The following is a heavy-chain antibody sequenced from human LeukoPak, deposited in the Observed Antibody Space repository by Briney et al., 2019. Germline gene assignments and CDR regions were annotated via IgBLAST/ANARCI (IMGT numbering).Heavy chain of an antibody. CDR2: ISGSGGST. D-gene: IGHD3-3*01. CDR1: GFTFSSYA. CDR3: AKVGEYDFWSGYYLTSFDY. V-gene: IGHV3-23*01. Sequence: GGSLRLSCAASGFTFSSYAMSWVRQAPGKGLEWVSAISGSGGSTYYADSVKGRFTISRDNSKNTLYLQMNSLRAEDTAVYYCAKVGEYDFWSGYYLTSFDYWGQGTLVTVSS. J-gene: IGHJ4*02.